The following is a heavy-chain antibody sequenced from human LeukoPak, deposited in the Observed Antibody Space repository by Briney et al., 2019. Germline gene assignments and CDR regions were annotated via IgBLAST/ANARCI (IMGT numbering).Heavy chain of an antibody. J-gene: IGHJ4*02. D-gene: IGHD6-6*01. CDR1: GFTFSSYS. CDR2: ISGSSGTI. CDR3: ARDPSSSSSDY. V-gene: IGHV3-48*04. Sequence: PGGSLRLSCAASGFTFSSYSMNWVRQAPGKGLEWVSYISGSSGTIHYADSVKGRFTISRDNAKKSLYLQMNSLRAEDTAVYYCARDPSSSSSDYWGQGTLVTVSS.